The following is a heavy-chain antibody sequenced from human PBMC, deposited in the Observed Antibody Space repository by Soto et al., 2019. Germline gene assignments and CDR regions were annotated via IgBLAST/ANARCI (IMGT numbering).Heavy chain of an antibody. J-gene: IGHJ4*02. CDR2: ISGSGGST. V-gene: IGHV3-23*01. CDR1: GFTFSSYA. D-gene: IGHD3-10*01. Sequence: GGSLRLSCAASGFTFSSYAMSWVRQAPGKGLEWVSAISGSGGSTYYADSVKGRFTISRDNSKNTLYLQMNSLRAEDTAVYYCAKAFLVDYYCSGSYYNFDYWGQGTLVTVSS. CDR3: AKAFLVDYYCSGSYYNFDY.